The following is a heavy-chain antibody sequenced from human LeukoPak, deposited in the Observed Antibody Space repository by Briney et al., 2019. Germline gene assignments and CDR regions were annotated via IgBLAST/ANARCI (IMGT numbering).Heavy chain of an antibody. V-gene: IGHV3-73*01. J-gene: IGHJ6*02. D-gene: IGHD3-3*01. CDR3: TRTSPSYYDFWSGDGMDV. CDR2: VSGKVNSYAS. CDR1: GFTFSGST. Sequence: GGSLKLSCAASGFTFSGSTMHWVRQASGKGLEWVGRVSGKVNSYASAYAASVKGRFTIARADSKNTAYLQMNSLKTEDTAVYYCTRTSPSYYDFWSGDGMDVWGQGTTVTVSS.